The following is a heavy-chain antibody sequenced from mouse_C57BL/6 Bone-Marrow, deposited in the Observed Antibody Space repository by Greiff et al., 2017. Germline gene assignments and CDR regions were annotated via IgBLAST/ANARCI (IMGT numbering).Heavy chain of an antibody. J-gene: IGHJ4*01. D-gene: IGHD1-1*01. CDR1: GFTFSDFY. CDR3: ARDAPYYGSSYYAMDY. V-gene: IGHV7-1*01. Sequence: EVQLVESGGGLVQSGRSLRLSCATSGFTFSDFYMEWVRQAPGKGLEWIAASRNKANDYTTEYSASVKGRFIVSRDTSQSILYLQMNALRAEDTAIYYCARDAPYYGSSYYAMDYWGQGTSVTVSS. CDR2: SRNKANDYTT.